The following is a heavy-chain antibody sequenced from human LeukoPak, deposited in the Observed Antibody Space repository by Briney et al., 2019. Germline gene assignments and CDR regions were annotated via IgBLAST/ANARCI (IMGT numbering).Heavy chain of an antibody. CDR3: ARARRKLGGGYYFDY. D-gene: IGHD7-27*01. CDR1: GDSFSGYY. V-gene: IGHV4-34*01. Sequence: PSETLSLTCAVYGDSFSGYYWSWIRQPPGKGLEWIAEINHRGTTHYNPSLKSRVTISVDTSKNQFSLKLSSVTAADTAVYYCARARRKLGGGYYFDYWGQGTLVTVSS. CDR2: INHRGTT. J-gene: IGHJ4*02.